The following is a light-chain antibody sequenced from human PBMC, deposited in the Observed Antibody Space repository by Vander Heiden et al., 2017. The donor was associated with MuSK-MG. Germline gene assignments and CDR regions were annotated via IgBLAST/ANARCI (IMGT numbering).Light chain of an antibody. CDR3: QQYNNWPPGIT. CDR2: GAS. CDR1: QSVSSN. J-gene: IGKJ3*01. V-gene: IGKV3-15*01. Sequence: EIIMTQSPATLSVSPGERATLSCRASQSVSSNLAWYQQKPGQAPRLLIYGASTRATDIPARFSGSGSGTEFTLTISSLQSEDFAVYYCQQYNNWPPGITFGHGTKVDIK.